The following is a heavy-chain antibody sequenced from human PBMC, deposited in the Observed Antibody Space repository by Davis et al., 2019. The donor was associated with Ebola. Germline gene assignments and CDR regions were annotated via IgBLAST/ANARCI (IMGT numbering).Heavy chain of an antibody. Sequence: SVKVSCKASGGTFSSYAISWVRQAPGQGLEWMGGIIPIFGTANYAQKFQGRVTITADESTSTAYMELSSLRSEDTAVYYCARVYCSSTSCRTPGYYMDVWGKGTTVTVSS. CDR2: IIPIFGTA. CDR1: GGTFSSYA. CDR3: ARVYCSSTSCRTPGYYMDV. V-gene: IGHV1-69*13. D-gene: IGHD2-2*01. J-gene: IGHJ6*03.